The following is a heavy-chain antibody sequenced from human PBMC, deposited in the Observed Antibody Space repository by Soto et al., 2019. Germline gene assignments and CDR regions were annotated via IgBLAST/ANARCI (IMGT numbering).Heavy chain of an antibody. V-gene: IGHV3-15*01. D-gene: IGHD3-10*01. Sequence: EVQLVESGGGLVTPGGSLRLSCAASGFPFSNAWMRWVRQAPGTGLEWVGRVKSKTDGGTIDYAASVKGRFTISRDDSKNTVYLQMNSLKTEDTAVYYCSTGAYGSGSYPLNDWGQGTLVTVSS. CDR3: STGAYGSGSYPLND. CDR1: GFPFSNAW. CDR2: VKSKTDGGTI. J-gene: IGHJ4*02.